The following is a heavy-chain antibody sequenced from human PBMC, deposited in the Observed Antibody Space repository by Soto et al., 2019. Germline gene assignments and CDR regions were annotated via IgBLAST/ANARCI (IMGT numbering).Heavy chain of an antibody. CDR2: INAGNGNT. D-gene: IGHD3-10*01. CDR3: ARDKYYYGSGSQRDGFQH. J-gene: IGHJ1*01. Sequence: GASVKVSCTASGYTFTSYAMHWVRQAPGQRLEWMGWINAGNGNTKYSQKFQGRVTITRDTSASTAYMELSSLRSEDTAVYYCARDKYYYGSGSQRDGFQHWGQGTLVTVPQ. V-gene: IGHV1-3*01. CDR1: GYTFTSYA.